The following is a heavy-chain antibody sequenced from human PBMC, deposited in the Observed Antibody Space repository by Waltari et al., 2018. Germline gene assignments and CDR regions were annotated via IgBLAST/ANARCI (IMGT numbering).Heavy chain of an antibody. V-gene: IGHV3-23*01. J-gene: IGHJ4*02. Sequence: EVQLLESGGGLVQPGGSLRLSCAASGFTFTHSGICWVRQAPGKGLEWLAAIYTTGERTFHAVFLRGRFTISRDNSKGTVDLQMSSLRVDDTAIYYCAKEIIMMGVVTNFDYWGQGALVTVSS. D-gene: IGHD3-22*01. CDR2: IYTTGERT. CDR1: GFTFTHSG. CDR3: AKEIIMMGVVTNFDY.